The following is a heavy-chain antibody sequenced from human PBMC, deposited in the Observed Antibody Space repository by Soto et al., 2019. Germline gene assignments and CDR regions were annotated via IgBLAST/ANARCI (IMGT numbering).Heavy chain of an antibody. Sequence: GGSLRLSCAASGFTFSSYAMHWVRQAPGKGLERVAVISYDGSNKYYADSVKGRFTISRDNSKNTLYLQMNSLRAEDTAVYYCATSGSYGPFDYWGQGTLVTVSS. CDR3: ATSGSYGPFDY. D-gene: IGHD1-26*01. CDR1: GFTFSSYA. V-gene: IGHV3-30-3*01. J-gene: IGHJ4*02. CDR2: ISYDGSNK.